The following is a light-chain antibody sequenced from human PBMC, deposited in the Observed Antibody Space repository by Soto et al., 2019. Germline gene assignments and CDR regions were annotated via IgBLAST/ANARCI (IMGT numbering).Light chain of an antibody. V-gene: IGKV3-20*01. CDR1: HGISSH. Sequence: KQSPATLSVYPGERAAISCRASHGISSHLAWHQQKPGQPPRLLIYGASSRATGIPDRFSGSGSGTDFTLTISRLEPEDFAVYYCQQYGSSPPTFGQGTKVDIK. CDR2: GAS. CDR3: QQYGSSPPT. J-gene: IGKJ1*01.